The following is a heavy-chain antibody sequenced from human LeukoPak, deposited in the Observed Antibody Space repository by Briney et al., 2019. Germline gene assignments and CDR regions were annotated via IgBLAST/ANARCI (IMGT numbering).Heavy chain of an antibody. Sequence: GGSLRLSCAASGFTFSSYAMSWVRQAPGKGLEWVSAISGSGGSTYYADSVKGRFTISRDNSKNTLYLQMNSLRAEDTAVYYCATSWGPDTSAFRWGRDGMDVWGQGTTVIVS. CDR2: ISGSGGST. CDR3: ATSWGPDTSAFRWGRDGMDV. V-gene: IGHV3-23*01. D-gene: IGHD3-16*01. CDR1: GFTFSSYA. J-gene: IGHJ6*02.